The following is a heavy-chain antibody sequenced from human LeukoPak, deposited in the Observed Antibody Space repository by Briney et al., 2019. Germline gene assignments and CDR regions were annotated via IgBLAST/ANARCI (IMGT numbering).Heavy chain of an antibody. Sequence: PGGSLRLSCAASGFTFDDYAMHWVRQAPGKGLECVSGISWNSGSIGYADSVKGRFTISRDNAKNSLYLQMNSLRAEDTALYYCAKDSWAYSSGWPHYFDYWGQGTLVTVSS. J-gene: IGHJ4*02. CDR3: AKDSWAYSSGWPHYFDY. V-gene: IGHV3-9*01. CDR2: ISWNSGSI. CDR1: GFTFDDYA. D-gene: IGHD6-19*01.